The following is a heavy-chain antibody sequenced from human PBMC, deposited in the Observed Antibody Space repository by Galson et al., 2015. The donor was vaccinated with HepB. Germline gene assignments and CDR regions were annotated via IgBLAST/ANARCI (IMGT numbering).Heavy chain of an antibody. Sequence: PALVKPTQTLTLTCTFSGFSLSTSGVGVGWIRQPPGKALEWLALIYWNDDKRYSPSLKSRLTITKDTSKNQVVLTMTNMDPVDTATYYCAHLPAADPFDYWGQGTLVTVSS. V-gene: IGHV2-5*01. CDR2: IYWNDDK. CDR1: GFSLSTSGVG. CDR3: AHLPAADPFDY. D-gene: IGHD2-2*01. J-gene: IGHJ4*02.